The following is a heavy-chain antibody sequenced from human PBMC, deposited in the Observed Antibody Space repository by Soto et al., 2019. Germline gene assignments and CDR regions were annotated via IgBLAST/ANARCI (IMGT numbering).Heavy chain of an antibody. CDR1: GFTFSSYA. V-gene: IGHV3-23*01. Sequence: GGSLRLSCAASGFTFSSYAMSWVRQAPGKGLEWVSAISGSGGSTYYADSVKGRFTISRDHSKKTLYLQMNSLRAEDTAVYYCAKQRSRSWIVAFDYWGQGTLVTVSS. CDR2: ISGSGGST. J-gene: IGHJ4*02. CDR3: AKQRSRSWIVAFDY. D-gene: IGHD3-22*01.